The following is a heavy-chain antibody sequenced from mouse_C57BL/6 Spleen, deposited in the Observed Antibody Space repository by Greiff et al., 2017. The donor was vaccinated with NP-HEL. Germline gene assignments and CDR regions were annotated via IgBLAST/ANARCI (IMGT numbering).Heavy chain of an antibody. V-gene: IGHV6-6*01. D-gene: IGHD1-1*01. CDR1: GFTFSDAW. J-gene: IGHJ1*03. CDR3: TRLTTVVAWYFDV. CDR2: IRNKANNHAT. Sequence: EVKLVESGGGLVQPGGSMKLSCAASGFTFSDAWMDWVRQSPEKGLEWVAEIRNKANNHATYYAESVKGRFTISRDDSKGSVYLQMNSLRAEDTGIYYCTRLTTVVAWYFDVWGTGTTVTVSS.